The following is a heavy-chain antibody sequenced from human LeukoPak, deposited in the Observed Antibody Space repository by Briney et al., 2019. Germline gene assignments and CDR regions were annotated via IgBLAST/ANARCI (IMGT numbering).Heavy chain of an antibody. J-gene: IGHJ5*02. CDR2: IRSKAYGGTT. CDR3: TRGRQTDH. Sequence: GGSLRLSCTASGFTFGDYGMNWVRQAPGKGLEWVGFIRSKAYGGTTEYAAPVKGRFTISRDDSKSIAYLQLNSLKSEDTAVYYCTRGRQTDHWGRGTLVTVSS. V-gene: IGHV3-49*04. CDR1: GFTFGDYG.